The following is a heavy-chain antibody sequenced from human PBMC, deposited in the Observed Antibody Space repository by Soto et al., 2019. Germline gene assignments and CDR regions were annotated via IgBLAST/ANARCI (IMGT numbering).Heavy chain of an antibody. CDR1: GCRFTGYA. Sequence: ASVKASWKAPGCRFTGYAMHCVRQAPGQRREWMGWVNAGEGNRKYSQKVQGRVTITRDTSASTAYMELSSLRSEDTAVYFCARGGHLYWYFAFRARGTLDTGSS. V-gene: IGHV1-3*01. CDR2: VNAGEGNR. J-gene: IGHJ2*01. CDR3: ARGGHLYWYFAF.